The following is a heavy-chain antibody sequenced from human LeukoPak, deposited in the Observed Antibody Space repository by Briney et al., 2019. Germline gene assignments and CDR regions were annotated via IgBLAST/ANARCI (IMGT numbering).Heavy chain of an antibody. CDR2: ISGSGGST. V-gene: IGHV3-23*01. CDR1: GFTFSSYA. Sequence: GGSLRLSCAGSGFTFSSYAMSWVRQAPGKGLKWVSAISGSGGSTYYAASVKGRFTISRDNSKNTLYLQMNSLRAEDTAVYYCAKVDAVSSWGAYWGQGTLVTVSS. J-gene: IGHJ4*02. CDR3: AKVDAVSSWGAY. D-gene: IGHD6-13*01.